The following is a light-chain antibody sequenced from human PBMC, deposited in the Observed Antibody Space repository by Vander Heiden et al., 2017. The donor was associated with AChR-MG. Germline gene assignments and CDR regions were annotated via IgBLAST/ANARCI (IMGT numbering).Light chain of an antibody. J-gene: IGLJ3*02. Sequence: SNVLTPPPSVSVSPVQIARLTCAGNSIGSKTVHWYQQKPGQDPVVVVQDDSERPSGIPERFSGSNSGNTATLTISRVEAGDEADYHCQVWDSSSDHWVFGGGTRLSVL. CDR2: DDS. CDR1: SIGSKT. CDR3: QVWDSSSDHWV. V-gene: IGLV3-21*02.